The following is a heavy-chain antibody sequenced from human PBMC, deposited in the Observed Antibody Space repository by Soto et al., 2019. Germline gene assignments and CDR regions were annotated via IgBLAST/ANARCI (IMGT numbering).Heavy chain of an antibody. CDR2: ISSSSSTI. CDR3: ARDDPGITFGGVIVKYDY. V-gene: IGHV3-48*02. D-gene: IGHD3-16*02. CDR1: GFTFSSYS. Sequence: EVQLVESGGGLVQPGGSLRLSCAASGFTFSSYSMNWVRQAPGKGLEWVSYISSSSSTIYYADSVKGRFTISRDNAKNSLYLQMNSLRDEDTAVYYCARDDPGITFGGVIVKYDYWGQGTLVTVSS. J-gene: IGHJ4*02.